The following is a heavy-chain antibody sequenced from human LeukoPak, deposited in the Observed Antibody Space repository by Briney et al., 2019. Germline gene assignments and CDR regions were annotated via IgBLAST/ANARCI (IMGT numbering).Heavy chain of an antibody. V-gene: IGHV3-30*03. D-gene: IGHD3-22*01. CDR3: AGYASSGRRDALDI. Sequence: GTSLRLSCAASGFSFTSYNFHWVRQAPGKGLQWLGFISYDGNIKYEDSVKGRFTISRDNSKNTLYLQMNSLRAEDTAVYYCAGYASSGRRDALDIWGQGTMVTVSS. J-gene: IGHJ3*02. CDR2: ISYDGNIK. CDR1: GFSFTSYN.